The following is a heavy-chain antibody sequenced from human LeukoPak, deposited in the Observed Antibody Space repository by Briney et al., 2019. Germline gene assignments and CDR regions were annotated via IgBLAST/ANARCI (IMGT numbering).Heavy chain of an antibody. V-gene: IGHV1-2*02. CDR3: ARGGGTTGTTDYYYMDV. Sequence: ASVEVSCKASGYTFTGYYMHWVRQAPGQGLEWMGWINPNSGGTNYAQKFQGRVTMTRDTSISTAYMELSRLRSDDMAVYYCARGGGTTGTTDYYYMDVWGKGTTVTVSS. D-gene: IGHD1-1*01. J-gene: IGHJ6*03. CDR1: GYTFTGYY. CDR2: INPNSGGT.